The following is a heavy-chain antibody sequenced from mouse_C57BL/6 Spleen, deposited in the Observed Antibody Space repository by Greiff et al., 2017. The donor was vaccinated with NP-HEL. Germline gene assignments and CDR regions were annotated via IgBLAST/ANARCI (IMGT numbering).Heavy chain of an antibody. Sequence: VKLVESDAELVKPGASVKISCKVSGYTFTNHTIHWMKQRPEQGLEWIGYIYPRDGSTKYNEKFKGKATLTADKSSSTAYMQLNSLTSEDSAVYCCASPWGYYAMDYWGQGTSVTVSS. J-gene: IGHJ4*01. CDR1: GYTFTNHT. V-gene: IGHV1-78*01. CDR3: ASPWGYYAMDY. CDR2: IYPRDGST.